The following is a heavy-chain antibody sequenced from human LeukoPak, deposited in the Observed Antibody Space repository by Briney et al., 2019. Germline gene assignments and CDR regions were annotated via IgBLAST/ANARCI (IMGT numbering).Heavy chain of an antibody. J-gene: IGHJ4*02. CDR1: GLTLKNYA. CDR2: ISGSGGST. CDR3: AKAEGIIAAGLFDY. D-gene: IGHD6-13*01. V-gene: IGHV3-23*01. Sequence: HPGGSLRLSCAASGLTLKNYAMSWVRQPPGEGLEWVSVISGSGGSTYYAGSVKGRFTISIDNSKNTLYLQMNSLRAEDTAVYYCAKAEGIIAAGLFDYWGQGSLVTVSS.